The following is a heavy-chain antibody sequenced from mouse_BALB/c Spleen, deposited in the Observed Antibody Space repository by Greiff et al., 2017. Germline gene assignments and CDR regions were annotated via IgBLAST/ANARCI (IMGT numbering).Heavy chain of an antibody. CDR3: ARGPTVVGDY. Sequence: EVQGVESGGGLVKPGGSLKLSCAASGFTFSSYAMSWVRQTPEKRLEWVASISSGGSTYYPDSVKGRFTISRDNARNILYLQMSSLRSEDTAMYYCARGPTVVGDYWGQGTTLTVSS. D-gene: IGHD1-1*01. V-gene: IGHV5-6-5*01. J-gene: IGHJ2*01. CDR2: ISSGGST. CDR1: GFTFSSYA.